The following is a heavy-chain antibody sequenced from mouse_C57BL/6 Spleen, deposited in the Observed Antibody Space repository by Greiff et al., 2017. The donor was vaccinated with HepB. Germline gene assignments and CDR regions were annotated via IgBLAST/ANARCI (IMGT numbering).Heavy chain of an antibody. V-gene: IGHV1-55*01. Sequence: QVQLQQPGAELVKPGASVKMSCKASGYTFTSYWITWVKQRPGQGLEWIGDIYPGSGSTNYNEKFKSKATLTVDTSSSTAYMQLSSLTSEDSAVYYCARPSIYYDYRYFDGWGTGTTVTVSS. CDR3: ARPSIYYDYRYFDG. J-gene: IGHJ1*03. CDR2: IYPGSGST. D-gene: IGHD2-4*01. CDR1: GYTFTSYW.